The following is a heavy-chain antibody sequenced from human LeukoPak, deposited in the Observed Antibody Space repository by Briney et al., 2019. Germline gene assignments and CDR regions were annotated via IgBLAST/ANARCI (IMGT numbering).Heavy chain of an antibody. CDR3: ARETKANYVWGSYRYFPTENYYYGMDV. CDR1: GFTFSSYV. Sequence: AGGSLRLSCAASGFTFSSYVMHWVRQAPGKGLEWVAVIWYDGSNKYYPDSVKGRFTISRDNSKNTLYLQMNSLRAEDTAVYYCARETKANYVWGSYRYFPTENYYYGMDVWGQGTTVTVSS. V-gene: IGHV3-33*01. J-gene: IGHJ6*02. D-gene: IGHD3-16*02. CDR2: IWYDGSNK.